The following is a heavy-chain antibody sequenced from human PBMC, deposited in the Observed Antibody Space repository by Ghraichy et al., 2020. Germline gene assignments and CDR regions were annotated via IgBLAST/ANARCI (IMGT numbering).Heavy chain of an antibody. CDR1: GGSFSGYY. CDR2: INHSGST. V-gene: IGHV4-34*01. J-gene: IGHJ4*02. Sequence: SETLSLTCAVYGGSFSGYYWSWIRQPPGKGLEWIGEINHSGSTNYNPSLKSRVTISVDTSKNQFSLKLSSVTAADTAVYYCARGRSGTLLDYWGQGTLVTVSS. CDR3: ARGRSGTLLDY. D-gene: IGHD1-1*01.